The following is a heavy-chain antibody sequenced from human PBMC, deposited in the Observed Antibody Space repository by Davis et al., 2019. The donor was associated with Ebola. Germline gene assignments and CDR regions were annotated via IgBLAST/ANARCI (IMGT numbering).Heavy chain of an antibody. V-gene: IGHV3-23*01. J-gene: IGHJ4*02. Sequence: PGGSLRLSCVASEFTFSNYGMTWVRQAPGKGLEWVSSISAGGTAPYYADSVKGRFTISRDNAKNSLFLEMYSLRDEDTAVYYCARDRRFGEPTLPDYWGPGTLVTVSS. D-gene: IGHD3-10*01. CDR3: ARDRRFGEPTLPDY. CDR1: EFTFSNYG. CDR2: ISAGGTAP.